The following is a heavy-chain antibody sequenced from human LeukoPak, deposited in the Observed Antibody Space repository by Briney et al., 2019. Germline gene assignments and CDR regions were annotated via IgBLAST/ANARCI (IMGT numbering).Heavy chain of an antibody. Sequence: PGGSLRLSCAASGFTFSSYSMNWVRQAPGKGLGWVSSISSSSSYIYYADSVRGRFTISRDNAKNSLYLQMNSLRAEDTAVYYCARVVAVAGKAFDIWGQGTMVTVSS. V-gene: IGHV3-21*01. CDR2: ISSSSSYI. J-gene: IGHJ3*02. CDR1: GFTFSSYS. D-gene: IGHD6-19*01. CDR3: ARVVAVAGKAFDI.